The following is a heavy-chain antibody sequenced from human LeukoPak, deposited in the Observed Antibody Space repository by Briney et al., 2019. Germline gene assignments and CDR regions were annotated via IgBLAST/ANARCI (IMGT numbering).Heavy chain of an antibody. CDR2: INHSGST. V-gene: IGHV4-34*01. Sequence: SETLSLTCAVYGGSFSGYHWSWIRQPPGKGLEWIGEINHSGSTNYNPSLKSRVTISVDTSKNQFSLKLSSVTAADTAVYYCARGWNRSGWYVYWGQGTLVTVSS. CDR1: GGSFSGYH. D-gene: IGHD6-19*01. CDR3: ARGWNRSGWYVY. J-gene: IGHJ4*02.